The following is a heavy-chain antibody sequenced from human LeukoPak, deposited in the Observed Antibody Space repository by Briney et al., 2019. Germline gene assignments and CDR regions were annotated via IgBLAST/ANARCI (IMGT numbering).Heavy chain of an antibody. CDR1: GFTFSSYG. V-gene: IGHV3-30*19. Sequence: GGSLRLSCAASGFTFSSYGMHWVRQAPGKGLEWVAVISYDGSKKYYADAVKGRFTISRDNSKNTLYLQMNSLRAEDTAVYYCARERAATSGMDVWGQGTTVTVSS. J-gene: IGHJ6*02. CDR3: ARERAATSGMDV. D-gene: IGHD5-12*01. CDR2: ISYDGSKK.